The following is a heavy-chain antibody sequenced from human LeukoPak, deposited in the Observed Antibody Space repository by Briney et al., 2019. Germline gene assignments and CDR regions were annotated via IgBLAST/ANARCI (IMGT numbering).Heavy chain of an antibody. CDR1: GGTFSSYA. J-gene: IGHJ3*02. CDR2: IYPGDSDT. V-gene: IGHV5-51*01. CDR3: ARLGAGGCSGGSCYDAFDI. D-gene: IGHD2-15*01. Sequence: KVSCKASGGTFSSYAISWVRQMPGKGLEWMGIIYPGDSDTRYSPSFQGQVTISADKSISTAYLQWSSLKASDTAMYYCARLGAGGCSGGSCYDAFDIWGQGTMVTVSS.